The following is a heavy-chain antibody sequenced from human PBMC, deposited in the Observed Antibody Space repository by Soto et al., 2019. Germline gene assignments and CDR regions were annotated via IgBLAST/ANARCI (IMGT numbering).Heavy chain of an antibody. CDR3: ARDRHCLDY. CDR1: GFTFSSYG. V-gene: IGHV3-33*01. CDR2: IWYDGSNK. J-gene: IGHJ4*02. Sequence: QVQLVESGGGVVQPGRSLRLSCAASGFTFSSYGMHWVRQAPGKGLEWVAVIWYDGSNKYYADSVKGRFTISRDNSKNSLNLQMNSLRAEDRAVYYCARDRHCLDYWGQGTLVTVSS. D-gene: IGHD2-21*02.